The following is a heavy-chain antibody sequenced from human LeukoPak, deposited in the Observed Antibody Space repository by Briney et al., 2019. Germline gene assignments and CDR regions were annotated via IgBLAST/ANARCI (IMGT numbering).Heavy chain of an antibody. V-gene: IGHV3-33*01. CDR3: ARDFVAYDSSGYPPFVDY. Sequence: GGSLRLSCAASGFTFSSYGMHWVRQAPGQGLEWVAVIWYDGSNKYYADSVKGRFTISRDNSKNTLFLQMNSLRAEDTAVYYCARDFVAYDSSGYPPFVDYWGQGTLVTVSS. CDR2: IWYDGSNK. CDR1: GFTFSSYG. J-gene: IGHJ4*02. D-gene: IGHD3-22*01.